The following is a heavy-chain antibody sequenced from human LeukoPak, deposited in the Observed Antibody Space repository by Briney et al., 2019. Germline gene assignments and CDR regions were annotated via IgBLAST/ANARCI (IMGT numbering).Heavy chain of an antibody. V-gene: IGHV3-23*01. CDR1: GFTFSRYA. D-gene: IGHD5-24*01. CDR3: AKKSRDGYNPFDY. Sequence: GGSLRLSCAASGFTFSRYAMSWVRQAPGKGLEWVCGISNSGESPYYANSVEGRFTISRDNSKNTLYLEINGLRAEDTAVYYCAKKSRDGYNPFDYVGQGTLVTVSS. CDR2: ISNSGESP. J-gene: IGHJ4*02.